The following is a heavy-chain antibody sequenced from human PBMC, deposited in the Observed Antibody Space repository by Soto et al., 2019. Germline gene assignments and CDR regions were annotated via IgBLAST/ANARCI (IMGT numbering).Heavy chain of an antibody. Sequence: LSLTCTVSGGSISSGDYYWSWIRQPPGKGLEWIGYIYYSGSTYYNPSLKSRVTISVDTSKNQFSLKLSSVTAADTAVYYCARSSDYGGNSVRAFDIWGQGTMVTVSS. CDR2: IYYSGST. V-gene: IGHV4-30-4*01. CDR3: ARSSDYGGNSVRAFDI. D-gene: IGHD4-17*01. CDR1: GGSISSGDYY. J-gene: IGHJ3*02.